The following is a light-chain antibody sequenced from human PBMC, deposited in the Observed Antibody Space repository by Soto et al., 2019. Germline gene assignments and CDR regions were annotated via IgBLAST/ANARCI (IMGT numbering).Light chain of an antibody. CDR2: AAS. V-gene: IGKV1D-12*01. Sequence: DIPMTQSPSSVSASVGDRVTITCRASQDISVWLGWYQQKPGKAPRLLIYAASNLQTGVPSRFGGSGSGTDFTLSINSLQPEDLATYYCQQTNSFPRTFGPGTTVDFK. J-gene: IGKJ3*01. CDR1: QDISVW. CDR3: QQTNSFPRT.